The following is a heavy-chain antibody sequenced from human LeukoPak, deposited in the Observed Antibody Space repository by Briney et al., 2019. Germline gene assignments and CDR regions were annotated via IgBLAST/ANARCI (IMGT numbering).Heavy chain of an antibody. V-gene: IGHV3-7*04. CDR3: ARYYDLLTGYHYYFDY. Sequence: GGSLRLSCAASGFTFSSYWMSWVRQAPGKGLEWVANINQDGIEKYSVDSVKGRFTISRDNAKNPLYLQMNSLRAEDTAVYYCARYYDLLTGYHYYFDYWGQGTLVTVSS. CDR1: GFTFSSYW. D-gene: IGHD3-9*01. CDR2: INQDGIEK. J-gene: IGHJ4*02.